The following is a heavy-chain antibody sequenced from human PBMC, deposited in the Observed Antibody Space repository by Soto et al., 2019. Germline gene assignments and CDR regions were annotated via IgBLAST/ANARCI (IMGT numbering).Heavy chain of an antibody. D-gene: IGHD3-10*01. CDR2: TYSGDST. V-gene: IGHV3-53*02. CDR3: ARDRGRNNYYYGMDV. J-gene: IGHJ6*02. Sequence: EVQLVETGGDLIQPGGSQRLSCAASGFAVSTNYMSWVRQAPGKELEWVSVTYSGDSTYYAESVKGRFTISRDNSKNTLHLQMNSLRAEDTAVYYCARDRGRNNYYYGMDVWGQGTTVTVSS. CDR1: GFAVSTNY.